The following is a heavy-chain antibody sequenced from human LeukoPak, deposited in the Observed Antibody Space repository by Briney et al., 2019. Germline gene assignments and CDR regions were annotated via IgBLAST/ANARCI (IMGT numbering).Heavy chain of an antibody. Sequence: QTGGSLRLSCAASGFTFSSYAMSWVRQAPGKGLEWVSAISGSGGSTYYADSVKGRFTISRDKSKNTLYLQMNSLRAEDTAVYYCAKSPAYYDSSGYYPDYWGQGTLVTVSS. CDR3: AKSPAYYDSSGYYPDY. D-gene: IGHD3-22*01. CDR2: ISGSGGST. J-gene: IGHJ4*02. CDR1: GFTFSSYA. V-gene: IGHV3-23*01.